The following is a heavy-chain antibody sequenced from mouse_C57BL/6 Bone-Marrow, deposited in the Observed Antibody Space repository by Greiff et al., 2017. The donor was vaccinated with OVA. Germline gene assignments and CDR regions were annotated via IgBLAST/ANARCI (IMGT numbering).Heavy chain of an antibody. J-gene: IGHJ4*01. CDR2: IYPGSGST. CDR1: GYTFTSYW. D-gene: IGHD3-2*02. CDR3: ARPGTAQAISHYAMDY. V-gene: IGHV1-55*01. Sequence: QVQLQQPGAELVKPGASVKMSCKASGYTFTSYWITWVKQRPGQGLEWIGDIYPGSGSTNYNEKFKSKATLTVDTSSSTAYMQLSSLTSEDSAVYYCARPGTAQAISHYAMDYWGQGTSVTVSS.